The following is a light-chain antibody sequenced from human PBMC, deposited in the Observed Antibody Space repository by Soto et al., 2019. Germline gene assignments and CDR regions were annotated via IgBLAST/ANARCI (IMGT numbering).Light chain of an antibody. CDR2: KIS. CDR3: MQATQSPGT. J-gene: IGKJ1*01. CDR1: QSSVSGDGNTY. Sequence: EIVMTQTPLSSPVTLGQPASISCRYSQSSVSGDGNTYLSLLDQRPVQPPRTPIYKISNRFPGVPDRFRGSGAGTDFTLKISRVAAEDVGVYFCMQATQSPGTFGQGTMVDI. V-gene: IGKV2-24*01.